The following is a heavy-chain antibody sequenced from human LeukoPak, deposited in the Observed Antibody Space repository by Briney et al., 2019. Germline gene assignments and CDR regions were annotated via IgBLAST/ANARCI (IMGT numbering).Heavy chain of an antibody. Sequence: GGSLRLSCAASGFTFSSYAMHWVRQAPGKGLEWVAVISYDGSNKYYADSVKGRFTISRDNSKNTLSLQMNSLRGEDAAVYYCAKRFVSGAYYFDYWGQGTLVTVSS. CDR2: ISYDGSNK. D-gene: IGHD2-15*01. V-gene: IGHV3-30-3*01. CDR3: AKRFVSGAYYFDY. J-gene: IGHJ4*02. CDR1: GFTFSSYA.